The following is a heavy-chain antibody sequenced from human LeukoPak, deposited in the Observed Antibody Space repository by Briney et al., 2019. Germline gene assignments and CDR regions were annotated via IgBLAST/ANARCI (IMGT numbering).Heavy chain of an antibody. CDR2: IYPTDSDT. D-gene: IGHD1-26*01. CDR1: GYSFTNSW. CDR3: ARVRDYSGSPHW. V-gene: IGHV5-51*01. J-gene: IGHJ4*02. Sequence: GESLKISCKGSGYSFTNSWIAWVRQMPGKGLEWMGIIYPTDSDTTYSPSFQGQVTISANKSISTAYLQWSSLKASDTAMYYCARVRDYSGSPHWWGQGTLVTVSS.